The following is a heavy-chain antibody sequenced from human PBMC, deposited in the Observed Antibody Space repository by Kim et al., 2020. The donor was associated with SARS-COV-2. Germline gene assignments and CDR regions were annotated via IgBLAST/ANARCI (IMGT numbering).Heavy chain of an antibody. CDR2: IYSGGST. J-gene: IGHJ6*02. CDR1: GFTVSSNY. Sequence: GGSLRLSCAASGFTVSSNYMSWVRQAPGKGLEWVSVIYSGGSTYYADSVKGRFTISRHNSKNTLYLQMNSLRAEDTAVYYCARENTAMEYYYYGMDVWGQGTTVTVSS. V-gene: IGHV3-53*04. D-gene: IGHD5-18*01. CDR3: ARENTAMEYYYYGMDV.